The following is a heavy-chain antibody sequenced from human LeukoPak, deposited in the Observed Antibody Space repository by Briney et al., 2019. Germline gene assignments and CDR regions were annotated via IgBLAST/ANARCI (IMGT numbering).Heavy chain of an antibody. D-gene: IGHD5-18*01. J-gene: IGHJ6*03. V-gene: IGHV1-18*01. CDR2: ISAYNGNT. CDR3: ARYSYGTGGKDYMDV. CDR1: GYTFSSYG. Sequence: ASVKVSCKASGYTFSSYGISGVRQAPGQGQEWMGWISAYNGNTNYAQKLQGRVTMTTDTSTSTGYMELRSLRSDDTAVYYCARYSYGTGGKDYMDVWGKGTTVTVSS.